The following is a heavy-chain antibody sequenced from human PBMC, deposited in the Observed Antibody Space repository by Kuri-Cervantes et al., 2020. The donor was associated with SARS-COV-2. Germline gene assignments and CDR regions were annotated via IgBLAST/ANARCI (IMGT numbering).Heavy chain of an antibody. J-gene: IGHJ4*02. V-gene: IGHV4-39*07. CDR3: ARVKELGQGMEF. CDR2: IYYSGST. CDR1: GGSISSSSYY. Sequence: SETLSLTCTVSGGSISSSSYYWGWIRQPPGKGLEWIGSIYYSGSTYYNPSLKSRVTISVDTSKNQFSLHLNSVTPEDTATYYCARVKELGQGMEFWGQGTLVTVSS. D-gene: IGHD3-10*01.